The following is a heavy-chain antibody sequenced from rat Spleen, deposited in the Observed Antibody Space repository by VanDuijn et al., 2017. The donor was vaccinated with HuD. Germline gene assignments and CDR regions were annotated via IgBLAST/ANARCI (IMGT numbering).Heavy chain of an antibody. D-gene: IGHD1-10*01. CDR1: GFTFSNYG. Sequence: EVQLVESGGGLVQPGRSMKLSCAASGFTFSNYGMAWVRQAPKKGLEWVAYISYDGGSTYYRDSVKGRFTISRDNAKNTLYLEMDSLRSGDTATYDCTRDRLDNNYGYFDYGGQGVMVTVSS. CDR2: ISYDGGST. J-gene: IGHJ2*01. CDR3: TRDRLDNNYGYFDY. V-gene: IGHV5-7*01.